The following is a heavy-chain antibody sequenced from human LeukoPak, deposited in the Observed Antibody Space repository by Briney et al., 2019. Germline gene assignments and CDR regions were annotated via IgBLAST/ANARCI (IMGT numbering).Heavy chain of an antibody. CDR3: ARGSIVATSWFDP. D-gene: IGHD5-12*01. Sequence: ASVTVSCKASGYTFTGYYMHWVRQAPGQGLGWMGWINPNSGGTNYAQKFQGRVTMTRDTSISTAYMELSRLRSDDTAVYYCARGSIVATSWFDPWGQGTLVTVSS. CDR1: GYTFTGYY. V-gene: IGHV1-2*02. CDR2: INPNSGGT. J-gene: IGHJ5*02.